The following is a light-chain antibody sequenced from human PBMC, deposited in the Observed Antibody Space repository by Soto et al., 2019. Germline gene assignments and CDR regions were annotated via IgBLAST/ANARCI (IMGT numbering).Light chain of an antibody. CDR2: DAS. CDR1: HAISNY. V-gene: IGKV1-33*01. CDR3: QQYDNLLFT. Sequence: DIQMTQSPASLSASVGDRVTITCQASHAISNYLNWYQQKPGEAPKLLIYDASNLETGVPSRFSGSGSGTDFTFTISSLQPEDFATYYCQQYDNLLFTFGPGTKVDVK. J-gene: IGKJ3*01.